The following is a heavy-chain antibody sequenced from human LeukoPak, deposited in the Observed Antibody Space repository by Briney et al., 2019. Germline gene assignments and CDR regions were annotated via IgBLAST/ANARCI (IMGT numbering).Heavy chain of an antibody. CDR1: GFTFSNYG. Sequence: GGSLRLSCAASGFTFSNYGMHWVRQAPGKGQEWVSVIWYDGSNKYYADSVKGRFTLSRDNSKNTLFLQMNSLRPEDTAVYFCARDLTQLALFDYWGQGTLVTVSS. CDR3: ARDLTQLALFDY. V-gene: IGHV3-33*01. D-gene: IGHD6-13*01. CDR2: IWYDGSNK. J-gene: IGHJ4*02.